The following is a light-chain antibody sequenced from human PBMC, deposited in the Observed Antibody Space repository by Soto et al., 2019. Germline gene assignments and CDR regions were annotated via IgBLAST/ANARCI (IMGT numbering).Light chain of an antibody. J-gene: IGLJ1*01. CDR2: QDT. CDR1: SSDVGGYNY. V-gene: IGLV2-14*01. CDR3: SSYTSNETYV. Sequence: SVLTQPASVSGSPGQSITISCIGSSSDVGGYNYVSWYQQHSGKAPKLMIYQDTKRPSGISNRFSGSKSGNTASLTISGLQAEDEADYYCSSYTSNETYVFGTGTKVTVL.